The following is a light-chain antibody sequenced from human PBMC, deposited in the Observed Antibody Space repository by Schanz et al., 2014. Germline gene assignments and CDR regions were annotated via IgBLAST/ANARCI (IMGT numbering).Light chain of an antibody. V-gene: IGKV3-20*01. CDR3: QHYSMSPL. CDR1: QGVDSSY. Sequence: EIVLTQSPATLSLSPGERATLSCRASQGVDSSYLAWYQQKPGQAPRLLIHGASSRATGIPDRFSGSGSGTDFTLTISRLEPEDFAVYYCQHYSMSPLFGQGTKVEIK. CDR2: GAS. J-gene: IGKJ1*01.